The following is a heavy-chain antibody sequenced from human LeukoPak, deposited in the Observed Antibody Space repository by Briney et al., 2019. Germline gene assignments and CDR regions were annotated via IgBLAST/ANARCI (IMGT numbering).Heavy chain of an antibody. D-gene: IGHD2-2*01. Sequence: GGSLRLSCAASGFTFSSYAMSWVRQAPGKGLEWVSAISGSGGSTYYADSVKGRFTISRDNSKNTLYLQMNSLRAEDTTVYYCAKGTYIVVVPAAIDYWGQGTLVTVSS. CDR1: GFTFSSYA. V-gene: IGHV3-23*01. CDR3: AKGTYIVVVPAAIDY. J-gene: IGHJ4*02. CDR2: ISGSGGST.